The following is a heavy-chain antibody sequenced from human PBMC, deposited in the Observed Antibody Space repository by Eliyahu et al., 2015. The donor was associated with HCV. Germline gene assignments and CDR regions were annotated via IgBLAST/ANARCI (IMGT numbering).Heavy chain of an antibody. Sequence: EVQLVESGGGLVKPGGSLRLXCAASGFPFXKAWMSWVRQXPGKGLEWIGRIKSKTDGGTTDYAAPVKGRFTISRDDSKSTLYLXMNSLKTEDTAVYYCTTGAPGGFDYYLDVWGQGTTVTVSS. V-gene: IGHV3-15*01. CDR1: GFPFXKAW. J-gene: IGHJ6*03. CDR3: TTGAPGGFDYYLDV. CDR2: IKSKTDGGTT. D-gene: IGHD3-10*01.